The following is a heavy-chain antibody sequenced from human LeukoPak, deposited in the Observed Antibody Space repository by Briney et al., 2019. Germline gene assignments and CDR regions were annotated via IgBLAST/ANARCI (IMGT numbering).Heavy chain of an antibody. CDR2: ISAYNGDT. Sequence: ASVKVSGETSGYTISDFGMSWVRQAPGQGLEWMGWISAYNGDTNYAHNLQGRVTMTTDTSTSTAYMELRSLRSDDTAVYYCARGRPSDYWGQGTLVTVSS. J-gene: IGHJ4*02. CDR3: ARGRPSDY. V-gene: IGHV1-18*01. CDR1: GYTISDFG.